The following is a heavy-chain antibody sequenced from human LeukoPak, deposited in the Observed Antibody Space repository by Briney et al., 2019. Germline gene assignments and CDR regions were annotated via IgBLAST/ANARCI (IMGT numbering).Heavy chain of an antibody. CDR2: IKYSGYT. J-gene: IGHJ2*01. V-gene: IGHV4-39*07. CDR1: GGSISSSSYY. D-gene: IGHD3/OR15-3a*01. Sequence: PSETLSLTCTVSGGSISSSSYYWGWIRQTPGEGLQWIGGIKYSGYTDYNPSLKSRVTMSIDTSKNQFSLKLTSVTAADTAVYYCARGILGQGYFDLWGRDTLVTVSS. CDR3: ARGILGQGYFDL.